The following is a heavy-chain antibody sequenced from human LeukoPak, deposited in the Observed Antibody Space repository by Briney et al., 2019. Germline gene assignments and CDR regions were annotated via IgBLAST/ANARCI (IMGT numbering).Heavy chain of an antibody. CDR2: ISYDGSNK. CDR1: GFTFSSYA. Sequence: GGSLRLSCAASGFTFSSYAMHWVRQAPGKGLEWVAVISYDGSNKYYADSVKGRFTISRDNSKNTLYLQMNSLRAEDTAVYYCARGQQMVRGVIRCEGLDYWGQGTLVTVSS. V-gene: IGHV3-30-3*01. J-gene: IGHJ4*02. CDR3: ARGQQMVRGVIRCEGLDY. D-gene: IGHD3-10*01.